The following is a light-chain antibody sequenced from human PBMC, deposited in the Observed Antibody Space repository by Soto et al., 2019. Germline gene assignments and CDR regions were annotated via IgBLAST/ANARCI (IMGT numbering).Light chain of an antibody. CDR3: CSYAGSSTFPSV. Sequence: QSALTQLASLSLSPGQSMTISCSVTSSGIGADDLVSWYQQHPDRASKLIIYESSKRPSGVPNRVSAAKAVNTSCLTISGFQAEDEAAYYCCSYAGSSTFPSVFGTGPKVTVL. V-gene: IGLV2-23*01. J-gene: IGLJ1*01. CDR2: ESS. CDR1: SSGIGADDL.